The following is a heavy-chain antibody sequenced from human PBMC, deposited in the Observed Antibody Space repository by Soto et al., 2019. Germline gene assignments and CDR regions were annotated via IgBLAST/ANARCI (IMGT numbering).Heavy chain of an antibody. V-gene: IGHV1-2*04. CDR2: INPNSGGT. J-gene: IGHJ6*02. CDR1: GYTFTGYY. D-gene: IGHD1-26*01. Sequence: WASVKVSCKASGYTFTGYYMHWVRQAPGQGLEWMGWINPNSGGTNYAQKFQGWVTMTRDTSISTAYMELSRLRSDDTAVYYCARDGKSGPSGRGDYYYYYGMDVWAQGNTVTVSS. CDR3: ARDGKSGPSGRGDYYYYYGMDV.